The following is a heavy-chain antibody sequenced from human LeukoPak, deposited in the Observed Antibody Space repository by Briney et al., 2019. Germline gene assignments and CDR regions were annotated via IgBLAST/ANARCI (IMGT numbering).Heavy chain of an antibody. CDR1: GFIFSDYY. V-gene: IGHV3-7*04. CDR2: IKQDGSEK. D-gene: IGHD3-22*01. CDR3: ARASYSYDINGWVPFDY. Sequence: PGGSLRLSCAASGFIFSDYYMSWIRQAPGKGLEWVANIKQDGSEKYYVDSVKGRFTISRDNAKNSLYLQMNSLRAEDTAVYYCARASYSYDINGWVPFDYWGQGTLVTVSS. J-gene: IGHJ4*02.